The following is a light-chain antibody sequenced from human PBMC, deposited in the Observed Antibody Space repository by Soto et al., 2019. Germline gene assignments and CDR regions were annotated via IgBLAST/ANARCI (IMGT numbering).Light chain of an antibody. Sequence: QLVLTQPASVSGSPGQSITISCTGTSSDIGGYNYVSWYQQHPGKAPKLMIYDFNSRPSGVSNRFSGSKSGNTASLTISGLQAEDEADYYCNSYTSSNTRISGGGTKVTVL. J-gene: IGLJ2*01. CDR1: SSDIGGYNY. CDR3: NSYTSSNTRI. V-gene: IGLV2-14*01. CDR2: DFN.